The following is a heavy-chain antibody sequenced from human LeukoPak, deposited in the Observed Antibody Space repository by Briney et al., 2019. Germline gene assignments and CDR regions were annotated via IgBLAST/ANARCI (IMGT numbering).Heavy chain of an antibody. Sequence: GSLRLSCAASGFTFSGSAMHWVRQASGKGLEWVGRIRSKANSYATAYAASVKGRFTISRDDSKNTAYLQMNSLKTEDTAVYYCTSRTLWFGETYRDYWGQGTLVTVSS. CDR1: GFTFSGSA. CDR2: IRSKANSYAT. J-gene: IGHJ4*02. D-gene: IGHD3-10*01. V-gene: IGHV3-73*01. CDR3: TSRTLWFGETYRDY.